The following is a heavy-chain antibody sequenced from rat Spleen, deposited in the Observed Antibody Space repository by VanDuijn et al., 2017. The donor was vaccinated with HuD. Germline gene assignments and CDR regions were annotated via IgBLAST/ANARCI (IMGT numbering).Heavy chain of an antibody. CDR1: GFSLTDYS. CDR3: ARDMNSGYYFDY. V-gene: IGHV2S63*01. J-gene: IGHJ2*01. CDR2: IWTDGST. D-gene: IGHD4-3*01. Sequence: EVQLKESGPGLVQPSQTLSLTCTVSGFSLTDYSVHWVRQPPGKGLEWMGIIWTDGSTAYNSLLKSRLSISRDTSKSQVFLKMNSLQTEDTATYYCARDMNSGYYFDYWGQGVMVSVSS.